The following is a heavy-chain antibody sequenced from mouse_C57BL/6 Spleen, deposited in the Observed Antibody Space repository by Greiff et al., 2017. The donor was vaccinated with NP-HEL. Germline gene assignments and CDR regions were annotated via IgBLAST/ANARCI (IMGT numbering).Heavy chain of an antibody. D-gene: IGHD2-2*01. Sequence: EVKLVESGGGLVQPKGSLKLSCAASGFSFNTYAMNWVRQAPGKGLEWVARIRSKSNNYATYYADSVKDRFTISRDDSESMLYLQMNNLKTEDTAMYYFVRPGMVTTGDWYFDVWGTGTTVTVSS. CDR2: IRSKSNNYAT. V-gene: IGHV10-1*01. CDR1: GFSFNTYA. CDR3: VRPGMVTTGDWYFDV. J-gene: IGHJ1*03.